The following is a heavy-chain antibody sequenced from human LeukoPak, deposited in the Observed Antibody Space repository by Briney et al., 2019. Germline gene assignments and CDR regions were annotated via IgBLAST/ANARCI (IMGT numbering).Heavy chain of an antibody. CDR1: GGSISTYY. V-gene: IGHV4-59*01. CDR2: IDYSAST. D-gene: IGHD1-7*01. J-gene: IGHJ3*02. CDR3: ARDSRRELLHAFDI. Sequence: NSSETLSLTCTVSGGSISTYYWSWIRQPPGKGLEWIAYIDYSASTNYNPSLKSRVTISVDTSKNQFSLKLSSATAADTAVYYCARDSRRELLHAFDIWGQGTMVTVSS.